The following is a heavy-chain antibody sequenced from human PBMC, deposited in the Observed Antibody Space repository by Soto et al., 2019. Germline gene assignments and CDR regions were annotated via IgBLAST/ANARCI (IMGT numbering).Heavy chain of an antibody. CDR1: GSSMSSYF. V-gene: IGHV4-4*07. J-gene: IGHJ5*02. CDR2: TYSSGST. Sequence: PSETLSLTCAVSGSSMSSYFWSWIRQPAGKGLEWIGRTYSSGSTSYNPSLKSRVTMSVDTSKNQVSLRLNSMTAADTAVYYCARGLSAFDPWGQGTLVTVSS. D-gene: IGHD3-16*01. CDR3: ARGLSAFDP.